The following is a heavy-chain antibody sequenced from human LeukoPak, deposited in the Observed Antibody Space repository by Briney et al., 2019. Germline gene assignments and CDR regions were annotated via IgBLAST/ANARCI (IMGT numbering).Heavy chain of an antibody. J-gene: IGHJ6*03. CDR1: GFTFGDYA. Sequence: GGSLRLSCTASGFTFGDYAMSWVRQAPGKGLEWVGFIRSKAYGGTTEYAASVKGRFTISRDDSKSIAYLQMNSLKTEDTAVYYCTHGNEYSSSFDYYYYMDVWGKGTTVTVSS. D-gene: IGHD6-6*01. CDR3: THGNEYSSSFDYYYYMDV. CDR2: IRSKAYGGTT. V-gene: IGHV3-49*04.